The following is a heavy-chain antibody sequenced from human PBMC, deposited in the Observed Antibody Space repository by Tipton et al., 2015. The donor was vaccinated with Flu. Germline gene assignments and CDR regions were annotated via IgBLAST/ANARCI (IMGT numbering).Heavy chain of an antibody. D-gene: IGHD3-10*01. CDR1: GFTVSSNY. J-gene: IGHJ6*02. CDR3: ARVTGASTAYGLDV. Sequence: SLRLSCAASGFTVSSNYMSWVRQAPGKGLEWVSVTYSGDRTYSADSVKGRFTISRDNSKNTIYLQMNSLRVEDTAVYYCARVTGASTAYGLDVWGQGTTVTVS. V-gene: IGHV3-53*01. CDR2: TYSGDRT.